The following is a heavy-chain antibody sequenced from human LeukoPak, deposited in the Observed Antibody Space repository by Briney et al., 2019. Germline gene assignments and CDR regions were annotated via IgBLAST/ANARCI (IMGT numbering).Heavy chain of an antibody. J-gene: IGHJ3*02. CDR3: AREWRDYVWGSNRPHDAFDI. D-gene: IGHD3-16*02. CDR2: FNPENGNT. CDR1: GYSFVGYG. Sequence: ASVKVSCKASGYSFVGYGITWVRQAPGQGLEWMGWFNPENGNTNYAQKVQGRVTMTADTSTSTSYMELRSLRSDDTAVYYCAREWRDYVWGSNRPHDAFDIWGQGTMVTVSS. V-gene: IGHV1-18*01.